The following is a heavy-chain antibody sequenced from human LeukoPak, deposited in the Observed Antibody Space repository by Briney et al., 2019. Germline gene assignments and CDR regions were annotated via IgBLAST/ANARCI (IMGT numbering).Heavy chain of an antibody. Sequence: GGFLRLSCAASGFTFSAYDMSWVRQAPGKGLEWVSGISGSGATTYHADSVKGRFTISRDNSKNTLYLQMNSLRAEDTAVYYCAKDLMTTDNWFDPWGQGTLVTVSS. CDR2: ISGSGATT. J-gene: IGHJ5*02. CDR3: AKDLMTTDNWFDP. CDR1: GFTFSAYD. V-gene: IGHV3-23*01. D-gene: IGHD3-16*01.